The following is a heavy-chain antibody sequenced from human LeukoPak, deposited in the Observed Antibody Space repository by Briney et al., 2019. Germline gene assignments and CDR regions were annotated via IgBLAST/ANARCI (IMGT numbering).Heavy chain of an antibody. J-gene: IGHJ5*02. Sequence: GGSLRLSCAASGFTFSSYSMNWVRQAPGKGLEWVSSISSSSSYIYYADSVKGRFTISRDNAKNSPYLQMNSLRAEDTAVYYCARSYDYVWGSYRWNWFDPWGQGTLVTVSS. CDR3: ARSYDYVWGSYRWNWFDP. V-gene: IGHV3-21*01. D-gene: IGHD3-16*02. CDR2: ISSSSSYI. CDR1: GFTFSSYS.